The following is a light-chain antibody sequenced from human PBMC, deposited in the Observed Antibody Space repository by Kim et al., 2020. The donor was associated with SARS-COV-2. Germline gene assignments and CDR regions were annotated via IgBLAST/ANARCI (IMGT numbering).Light chain of an antibody. CDR1: QSVGRF. CDR3: QERSNWPLYT. CDR2: DTS. Sequence: EIVLTQSPATLSLSPGEGATLSCRASQSVGRFLAWYRQKPGQAPRLLIYDTSNRATGIPARFSGSGSGTDFTLTISSLEPEDFALYYCQERSNWPLYTFGQGTKLEI. J-gene: IGKJ2*01. V-gene: IGKV3-11*01.